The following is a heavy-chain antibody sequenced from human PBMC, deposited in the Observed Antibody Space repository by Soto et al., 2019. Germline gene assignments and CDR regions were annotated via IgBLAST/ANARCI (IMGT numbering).Heavy chain of an antibody. CDR3: ARHQPFGGGPSDAFDI. D-gene: IGHD3-3*01. V-gene: IGHV4-39*01. J-gene: IGHJ3*02. CDR2: IYYSGST. Sequence: QLQLQESGPGLVKPSETLSLTCTVSGGSISSSSYYWGWIRQPPGKGLEWIGSIYYSGSTYYNPSLKSRVTISVDTSKNQFSLKLSSVTAADTAVYYCARHQPFGGGPSDAFDIWGQGTMVTVSS. CDR1: GGSISSSSYY.